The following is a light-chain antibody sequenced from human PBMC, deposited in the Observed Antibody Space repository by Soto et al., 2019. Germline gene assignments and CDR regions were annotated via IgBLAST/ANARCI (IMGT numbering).Light chain of an antibody. V-gene: IGKV3-15*01. CDR2: DAS. CDR3: QQYNIWPPKFI. CDR1: QTVYNN. Sequence: EIVMTQSPATLSASPGETVTLSCRASQTVYNNLAWYQQKPGQAPGLLIFDASTRATGLPARFSGSGSGTEFTLTISSLQSEDFAVYYCQQYNIWPPKFIFGQGTKLEI. J-gene: IGKJ2*01.